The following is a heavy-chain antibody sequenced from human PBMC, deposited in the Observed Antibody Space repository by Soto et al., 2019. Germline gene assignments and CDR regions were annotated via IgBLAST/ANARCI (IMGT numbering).Heavy chain of an antibody. CDR2: ISWNSGSI. CDR1: GFTFDDYA. J-gene: IGHJ3*02. D-gene: IGHD3-9*01. Sequence: PGGSLRLSCAASGFTFDDYAMHWVRQAPGKGLEWVSGISWNSGSIGYADSVKGRFTISRDNAKNSMYLQMNSLRAEDTALYYCAKGLTYYDILTGYSAAFDIWGQGTMVTVSS. V-gene: IGHV3-9*01. CDR3: AKGLTYYDILTGYSAAFDI.